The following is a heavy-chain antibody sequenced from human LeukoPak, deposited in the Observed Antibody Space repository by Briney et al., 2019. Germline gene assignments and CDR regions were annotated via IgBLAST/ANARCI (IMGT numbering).Heavy chain of an antibody. CDR3: AEGFNDCWSGLVVDPYY. CDR2: ISGDGGST. J-gene: IGHJ4*02. D-gene: IGHD3-3*01. CDR1: GFTFDDYA. V-gene: IGHV3-43*02. Sequence: GGSLRLSCAASGFTFDDYAMHWVSQAPEKGLEWVSLISGDGGSTYYADSVKGRFTISRDNSKNSLYLQMNSLRTEDLSLFYCAEGFNDCWSGLVVDPYYWGEGSLVTVSS.